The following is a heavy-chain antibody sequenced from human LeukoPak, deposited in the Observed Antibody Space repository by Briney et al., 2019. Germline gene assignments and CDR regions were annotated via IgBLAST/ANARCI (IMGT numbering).Heavy chain of an antibody. Sequence: PSETLSLTCTVSGGSISSSSYYWGWIRQPPGKGLEWLGSIYYSGSTYYNPSLKSRVTISVDTSKNQFSLKLSSVTAADTAVYYCARGTTSDFWSGYSPYYFDYWGQGTLVTVSS. J-gene: IGHJ4*02. CDR1: GGSISSSSYY. CDR3: ARGTTSDFWSGYSPYYFDY. D-gene: IGHD3-3*01. V-gene: IGHV4-39*01. CDR2: IYYSGST.